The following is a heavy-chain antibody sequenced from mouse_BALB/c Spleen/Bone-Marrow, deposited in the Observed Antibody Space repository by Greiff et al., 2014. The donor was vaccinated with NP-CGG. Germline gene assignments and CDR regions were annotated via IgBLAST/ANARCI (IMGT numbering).Heavy chain of an antibody. D-gene: IGHD1-1*01. J-gene: IGHJ1*01. CDR3: ARFYYYGSSYFDV. CDR1: GFTFSDYY. CDR2: ISDGGSYT. Sequence: EVQLVESGGGLVKPGGSLKLSCAASGFTFSDYYMSWVRQTPEKRLEWVATISDGGSYTYYPDSVKGRFTISRDNAKNNLYLQMSSPKSEDTAMYYCARFYYYGSSYFDVWGAGTTVTVSS. V-gene: IGHV5-4*02.